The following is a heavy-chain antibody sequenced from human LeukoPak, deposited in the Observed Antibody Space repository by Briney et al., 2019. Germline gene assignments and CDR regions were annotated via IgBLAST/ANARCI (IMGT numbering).Heavy chain of an antibody. Sequence: GGSLRLSCAASGFTFSSYAMGWVRQAPGKGLEWVSAISGSGGSTYYADSVKGRFTISRDNSKNTLYLQMNSLRAEDTAVYYCAKDRARTMIVVVPFDYWGQGTLVTVSS. CDR2: ISGSGGST. V-gene: IGHV3-23*01. CDR3: AKDRARTMIVVVPFDY. J-gene: IGHJ4*02. D-gene: IGHD3-22*01. CDR1: GFTFSSYA.